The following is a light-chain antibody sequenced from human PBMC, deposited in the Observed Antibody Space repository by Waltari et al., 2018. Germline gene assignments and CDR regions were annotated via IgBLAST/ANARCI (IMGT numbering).Light chain of an antibody. J-gene: IGKJ4*01. V-gene: IGKV3-15*01. Sequence: EIVMTQSPATLSVSPGERATLSCRASQSVGSKLAWYQQKPGQAPRLLIYGASTRATGIPARFSGSGSGTEFTLTISSLQSEDFAVYYCQQYSNTPLTFGGGTRVEIK. CDR1: QSVGSK. CDR3: QQYSNTPLT. CDR2: GAS.